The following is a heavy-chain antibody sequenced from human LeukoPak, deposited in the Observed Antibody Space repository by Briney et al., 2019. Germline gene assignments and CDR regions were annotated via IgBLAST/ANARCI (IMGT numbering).Heavy chain of an antibody. J-gene: IGHJ4*02. CDR2: FYHIGST. CDR1: GYSITIGYS. D-gene: IGHD4-11*01. Sequence: PPETLSLTWAVSGYSITIGYSWGWIRQPPGKGLEWIGSFYHIGSTYYNPSLKSRVTLSADTSKNPSSLKLSSATAAGPVLYFFARLRYSNYGGVWGQGTLVTVSS. CDR3: ARLRYSNYGGV. V-gene: IGHV4-38-2*01.